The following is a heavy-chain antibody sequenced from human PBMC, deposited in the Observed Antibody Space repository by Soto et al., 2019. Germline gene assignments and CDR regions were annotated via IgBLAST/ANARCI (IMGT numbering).Heavy chain of an antibody. Sequence: EVHLVESGGGLVQPGGSLRLSCAASGFSFRSSWMNWVRQAPGKGLEWVANIKEDGGKTCYMDSVKGRFTISRDNAKNSVYLQMNSLRVEDTAVYYCARDSGYAAFDYWGQGTLVTVPS. CDR2: IKEDGGKT. D-gene: IGHD5-12*01. V-gene: IGHV3-7*01. J-gene: IGHJ4*02. CDR3: ARDSGYAAFDY. CDR1: GFSFRSSW.